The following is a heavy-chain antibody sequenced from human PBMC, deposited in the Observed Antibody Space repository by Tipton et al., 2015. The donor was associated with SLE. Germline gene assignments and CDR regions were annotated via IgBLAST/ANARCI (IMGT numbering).Heavy chain of an antibody. J-gene: IGHJ4*02. CDR3: ARMVQGDYFDY. CDR2: IYHSGST. V-gene: IGHV4-39*07. D-gene: IGHD3-10*01. Sequence: TLSLTCTVSGGSISSSSYYWGWIRQPPGKGLEWIGSIYHSGSTYYNPSLKSRVTISVDTSKNQFSLKLSSVTAADTAVYYCARMVQGDYFDYWGQGTLVTVSS. CDR1: GGSISSSSYY.